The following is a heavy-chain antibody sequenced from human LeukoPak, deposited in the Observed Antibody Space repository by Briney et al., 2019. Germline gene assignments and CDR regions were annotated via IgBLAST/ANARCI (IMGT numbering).Heavy chain of an antibody. V-gene: IGHV4-34*01. CDR3: ARVRGSSWYEYWFDP. CDR1: GGSFSGYY. J-gene: IGHJ5*02. D-gene: IGHD6-13*01. Sequence: SETLSLTCAVYGGSFSGYYWSWIRQPPGKGLEWIGEINHSGSTNYNPSLKSRVTMSVDTSKNQFSLKLSSVTAAGTAVYYCARVRGSSWYEYWFDPWGQGTLVAVSS. CDR2: INHSGST.